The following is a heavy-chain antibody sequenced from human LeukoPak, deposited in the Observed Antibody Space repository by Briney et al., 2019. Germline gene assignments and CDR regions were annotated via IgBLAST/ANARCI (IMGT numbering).Heavy chain of an antibody. J-gene: IGHJ4*02. CDR1: GGSFSDYY. CDR2: INHSGST. CDR3: ARGRYYDSSGPTYYFDY. V-gene: IGHV4-34*01. D-gene: IGHD3-22*01. Sequence: SETLSLTCAVYGGSFSDYYWSWIRQPPGKGLEWIGEINHSGSTNYNPSLKSRVTISVDTSKNQFSLKLSSVTAADTAVYYCARGRYYDSSGPTYYFDYWGQGTLVTVSS.